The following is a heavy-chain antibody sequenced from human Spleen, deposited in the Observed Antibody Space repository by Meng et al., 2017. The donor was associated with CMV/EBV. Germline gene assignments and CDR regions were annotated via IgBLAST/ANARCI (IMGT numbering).Heavy chain of an antibody. Sequence: GGSLRLACAASGVTFRSYWRHWVRQAPGKGLVWVPRINSDGSSTSYADSVKGRFTISRDNAKNTLYLQMNSLRAEDTAVDYCARTSSGRYQLLLFNSYYGMDVWGQGTTVTVSS. J-gene: IGHJ6*02. CDR2: INSDGSST. CDR1: GVTFRSYW. D-gene: IGHD2-2*01. V-gene: IGHV3-74*01. CDR3: ARTSSGRYQLLLFNSYYGMDV.